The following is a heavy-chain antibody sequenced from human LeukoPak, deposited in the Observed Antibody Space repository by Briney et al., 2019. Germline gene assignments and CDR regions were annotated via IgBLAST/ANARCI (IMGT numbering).Heavy chain of an antibody. CDR1: GFTFTSYG. Sequence: ASVKVSCKASGFTFTSYGINWVRQASGQGLEWMGWMNPNNGNTGYAQKFQGRVTMTRDTSISTAYMELRGLRSEGTAVYYCVRDGEGAAISVNYWFDPWGQGTLVTVSS. J-gene: IGHJ5*02. CDR2: MNPNNGNT. V-gene: IGHV1-8*01. CDR3: VRDGEGAAISVNYWFDP. D-gene: IGHD2-2*02.